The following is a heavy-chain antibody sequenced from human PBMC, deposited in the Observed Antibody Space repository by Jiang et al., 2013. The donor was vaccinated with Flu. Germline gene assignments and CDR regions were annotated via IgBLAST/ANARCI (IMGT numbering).Heavy chain of an antibody. J-gene: IGHJ4*02. V-gene: IGHV6-1*01. CDR3: ARDGGLPPSLRYSSSWFDY. D-gene: IGHD6-13*01. Sequence: SQTLSLTCAISGDSVSSNSAAWNWIRQSPSRGLEWLGRTYYRSKWYNDYAVSVKSRITINPDTSKNQFSLQLNSVTPEDTAVYYCARDGGLPPSLRYSSSWFDYWGQGTLVTVSS. CDR2: TYYRSKWYN. CDR1: GDSVSSNSAA.